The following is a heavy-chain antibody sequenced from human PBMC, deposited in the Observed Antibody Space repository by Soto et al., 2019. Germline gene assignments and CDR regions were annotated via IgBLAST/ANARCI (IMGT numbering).Heavy chain of an antibody. Sequence: SETVSLTCVVSGDSTGISNWWICVRQPPGQGLEWIGEIYHSGSTNYNPSLKSRVSMSVNRFKNHFSLKLTSVTAADTAVYFCARRRVRGVSATWFDPWGQGALVTIYS. CDR3: ARRRVRGVSATWFDP. CDR1: GDSTGISNW. CDR2: IYHSGST. D-gene: IGHD3-10*01. V-gene: IGHV4-4*02. J-gene: IGHJ5*02.